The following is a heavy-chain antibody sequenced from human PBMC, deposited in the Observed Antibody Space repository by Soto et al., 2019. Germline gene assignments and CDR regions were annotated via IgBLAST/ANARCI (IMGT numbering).Heavy chain of an antibody. D-gene: IGHD2-2*01. Sequence: GESLKISCKGSGYSFTSYWISWVRQMPGKGLEWMGRIDPSDSYTNYSPSFRGHVTISADKSISTAYLQWSSLKASDTAMYYCATNFRYCSSTSCPVDYWGQGTLVTVSS. CDR2: IDPSDSYT. CDR1: GYSFTSYW. CDR3: ATNFRYCSSTSCPVDY. J-gene: IGHJ4*02. V-gene: IGHV5-10-1*01.